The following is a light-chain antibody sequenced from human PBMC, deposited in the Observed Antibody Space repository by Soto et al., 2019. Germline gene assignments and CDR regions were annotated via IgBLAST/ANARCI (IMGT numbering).Light chain of an antibody. V-gene: IGKV3-20*01. J-gene: IGKJ4*01. CDR2: GAS. CDR3: QQYGSSPPRLT. Sequence: EIVLTQSPGTLSLSPGERATLSCRASQSFSSSYLAWYQQKPGQAPRLLIYGASSRATGIPDRFSGSGSGTDFTLTISRLEPEDFAVYYCQQYGSSPPRLTFGGGTKVEIK. CDR1: QSFSSSY.